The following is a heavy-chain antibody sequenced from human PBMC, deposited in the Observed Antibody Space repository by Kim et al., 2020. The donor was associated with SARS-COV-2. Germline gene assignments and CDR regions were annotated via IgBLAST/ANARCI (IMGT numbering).Heavy chain of an antibody. CDR2: A. Sequence: ATYAQRFQGRVTMTRDTSTSTVYMELSSLRSEDTAVYSCARGLRTAVFDYWGQGTLVTVSS. D-gene: IGHD4-17*01. CDR3: ARGLRTAVFDY. V-gene: IGHV1-46*01. J-gene: IGHJ4*02.